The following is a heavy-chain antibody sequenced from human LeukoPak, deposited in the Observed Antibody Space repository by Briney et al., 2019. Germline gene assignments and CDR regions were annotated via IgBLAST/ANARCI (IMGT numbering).Heavy chain of an antibody. V-gene: IGHV3-74*01. CDR2: INSDGSST. Sequence: GALRLSCAASGFTFSSYDMTWVRQAPGKGLVWVSRINSDGSSTSYADSVKGRFTISRDNAKNTLYLQMNSLRAEDTAVYYCARGGYSSSWLYYYYMDVWGKGTTVTVSS. CDR1: GFTFSSYD. D-gene: IGHD6-13*01. CDR3: ARGGYSSSWLYYYYMDV. J-gene: IGHJ6*03.